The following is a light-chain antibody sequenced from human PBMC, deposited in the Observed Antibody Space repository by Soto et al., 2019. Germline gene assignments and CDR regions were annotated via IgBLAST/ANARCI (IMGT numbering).Light chain of an antibody. V-gene: IGKV3-11*01. CDR3: QQRFNWPRFT. Sequence: EIVLTQSPATLSLSPGERATLSCRASQSVSSYLAWYQQKPGQAPRLLIYDASNRATGTPARFSGGGSGTDFPLTISSLEPEDFAVYYCQQRFNWPRFTFGQGTKLEIK. CDR1: QSVSSY. J-gene: IGKJ2*01. CDR2: DAS.